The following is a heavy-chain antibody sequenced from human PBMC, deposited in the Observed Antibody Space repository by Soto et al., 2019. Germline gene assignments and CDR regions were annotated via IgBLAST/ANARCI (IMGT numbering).Heavy chain of an antibody. CDR2: IYPGDSDT. CDR1: GYTFTNYW. D-gene: IGHD6-13*01. V-gene: IGHV5-51*01. CDR3: ARIWEMATVAACDY. J-gene: IGHJ4*02. Sequence: PGESLKISCRVSGYTFTNYWIGWVRQMPGKGLEWMGIIYPGDSDTRYSPSFQGQVTISVDKSISTAYLQWSSLKASDSAMYYCARIWEMATVAACDYWGQGTLVTSPQ.